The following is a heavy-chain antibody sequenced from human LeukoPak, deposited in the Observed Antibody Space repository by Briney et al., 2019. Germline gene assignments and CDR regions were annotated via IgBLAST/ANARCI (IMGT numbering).Heavy chain of an antibody. D-gene: IGHD3-16*01. J-gene: IGHJ4*02. CDR3: VRDLIDAWGASPPTDY. Sequence: GGSLRLSCAVSGFTFDDYAMSWVRQPPGKGLEWLSHINYDGGSTSSADSVRGRFTISRDNSNNTLYLQMHILRAEDTAVYFCVRDLIDAWGASPPTDYCGQGTLVTVSS. CDR2: INYDGGST. CDR1: GFTFDDYA. V-gene: IGHV3-20*04.